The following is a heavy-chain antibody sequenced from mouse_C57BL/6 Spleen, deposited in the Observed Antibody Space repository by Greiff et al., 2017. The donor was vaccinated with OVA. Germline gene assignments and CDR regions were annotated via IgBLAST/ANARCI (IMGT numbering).Heavy chain of an antibody. V-gene: IGHV1-72*01. CDR3: ARERDLGNYDAMDY. Sequence: QVQLQQPGAELVKPGASVKLSCKASGYTFTSYWMHWVKQRPGRGLEWIGRIDSNSGGTKYNEKFKSKATLTVDKPSSTAYMQLSSLTSEDSAVYYCARERDLGNYDAMDYWGQGTSVTVSS. CDR2: IDSNSGGT. J-gene: IGHJ4*01. CDR1: GYTFTSYW. D-gene: IGHD2-1*01.